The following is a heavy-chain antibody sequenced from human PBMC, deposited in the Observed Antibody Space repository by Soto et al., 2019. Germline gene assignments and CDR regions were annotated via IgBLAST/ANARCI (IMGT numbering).Heavy chain of an antibody. CDR1: GFSFSDFG. D-gene: IGHD3-9*01. V-gene: IGHV3-23*01. J-gene: IGHJ4*02. CDR2: INREGTNT. CDR3: AKDPSTGSADF. Sequence: PGGSLRLSCAASGFSFSDFGMTWDRQAPGKGLEWVSTINREGTNTHYADSVKGRFTISRDNSKDTLYLEMNSLRAEDTAIYFCAKDPSTGSADFWGQGTLVTVSS.